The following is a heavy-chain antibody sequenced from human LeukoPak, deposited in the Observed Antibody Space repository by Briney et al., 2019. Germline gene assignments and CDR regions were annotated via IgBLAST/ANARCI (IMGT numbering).Heavy chain of an antibody. CDR2: IYTSGST. CDR3: AGERRVYISSSWYDGRTTTWLDP. V-gene: IGHV4-4*07. J-gene: IGHJ5*02. D-gene: IGHD6-13*01. Sequence: SETLSLTCTVSGGSISSYYCSWIRQPAGKGLEWIGRIYTSGSTNYNPSLKSRVTMSVDTSKNQSSLKLSSVTAADTAVYYWAGERRVYISSSWYDGRTTTWLDPWGQGTLGTVSS. CDR1: GGSISSYY.